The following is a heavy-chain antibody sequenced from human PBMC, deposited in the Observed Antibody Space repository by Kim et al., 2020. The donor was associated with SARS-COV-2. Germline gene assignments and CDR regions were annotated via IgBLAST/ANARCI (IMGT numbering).Heavy chain of an antibody. Sequence: SETLSLTCNVSGFSVSSAYYWAWIRQPPGKGLEWIGSLYHSGSTYYNPSLTSRVVMSGDRSTNQLSLNLTSVTAADTAVYYCALAATATYYFDFWGQGA. CDR1: GFSVSSAYY. D-gene: IGHD1-1*01. CDR3: ALAATATYYFDF. V-gene: IGHV4-38-2*02. CDR2: LYHSGST. J-gene: IGHJ4*02.